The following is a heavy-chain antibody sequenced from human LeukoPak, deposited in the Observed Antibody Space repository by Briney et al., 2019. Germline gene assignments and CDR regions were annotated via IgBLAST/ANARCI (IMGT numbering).Heavy chain of an antibody. D-gene: IGHD1-14*01. CDR3: ARGDRYFFDF. V-gene: IGHV3-48*03. CDR2: IGNTGRTI. J-gene: IGHJ4*02. CDR1: GFTFSSYE. Sequence: GGSLRLSCAASGFTFSSYEMNWVRQAPGGGLEWVSYIGNTGRTIYYADSVQGRFTISRDNAKNSLYLQMNSLRAEDTAIYYCARGDRYFFDFWGQGTLVTVSS.